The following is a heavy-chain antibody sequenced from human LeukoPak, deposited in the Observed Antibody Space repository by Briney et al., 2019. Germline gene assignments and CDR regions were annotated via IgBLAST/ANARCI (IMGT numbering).Heavy chain of an antibody. J-gene: IGHJ4*02. CDR1: GFTFSSYW. CDR2: INSDGSST. D-gene: IGHD1-26*01. CDR3: ARGRVGATQDY. Sequence: PGGSLRLSCAASGFTFSSYWMHWVRQAPGKGLVWVSRINSDGSSTSYADSVKGRFTNSRDNAKNTLYLQMNSLRAENTAVYYCARGRVGATQDYWGQGTLVTVSS. V-gene: IGHV3-74*01.